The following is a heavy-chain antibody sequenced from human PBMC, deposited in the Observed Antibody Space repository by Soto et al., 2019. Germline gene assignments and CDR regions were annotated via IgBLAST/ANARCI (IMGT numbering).Heavy chain of an antibody. V-gene: IGHV3-23*01. CDR1: GFTFSSYA. Sequence: ASGFTFSSYAMSWVRQAPGKGLEWVSAISGSGGSTYYADSVKGRFTISRDNSKNTLYLQMNSLRAEDTAVYYCAKAVGLFLTTPVDYWGQGTLVTVSS. J-gene: IGHJ4*02. D-gene: IGHD3-22*01. CDR3: AKAVGLFLTTPVDY. CDR2: ISGSGGST.